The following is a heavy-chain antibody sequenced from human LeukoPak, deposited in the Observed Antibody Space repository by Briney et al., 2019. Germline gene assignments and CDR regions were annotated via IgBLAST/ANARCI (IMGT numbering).Heavy chain of an antibody. CDR1: GYTFTDYY. CDR3: ARNIWFGESADAFDI. J-gene: IGHJ3*02. V-gene: IGHV1-2*02. Sequence: ASVKVSCKASGYTFTDYYMHWVRQAPGQGLEWMGWIYPKSGGTNYAQKFQGRVTMTRDTSISTAYMELSRLRSDDTALYYCARNIWFGESADAFDIWGQGTLVTVFS. D-gene: IGHD3-10*01. CDR2: IYPKSGGT.